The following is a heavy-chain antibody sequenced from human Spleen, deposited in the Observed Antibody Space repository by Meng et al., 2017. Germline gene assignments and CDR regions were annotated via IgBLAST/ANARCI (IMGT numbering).Heavy chain of an antibody. CDR3: ARDYYDSSGYVDDY. Sequence: ASVKVSCKASGDTFTGYYMHWVRQAPGQGLEWMGWINPNSGGTNYAQKFQGRVTMTRDTSISTAYMELSRLRSDDTAVYYCARDYYDSSGYVDDYWGQGTLVTVSS. CDR1: GDTFTGYY. J-gene: IGHJ4*02. CDR2: INPNSGGT. D-gene: IGHD3-22*01. V-gene: IGHV1-2*02.